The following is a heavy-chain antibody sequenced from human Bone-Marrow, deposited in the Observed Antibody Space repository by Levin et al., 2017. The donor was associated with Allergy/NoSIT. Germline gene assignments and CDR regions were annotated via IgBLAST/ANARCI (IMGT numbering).Heavy chain of an antibody. CDR2: IWYDGSNK. Sequence: GGSLRLSCAASGFTFSSYGMHWVRQAPGKGLEWVAVIWYDGSNKYYADSVKGRFTISRDNSKNTLYLQMNSLRAEDTAVYYCARAYYGGNTEHFDYWGQGTLVTVSS. CDR3: ARAYYGGNTEHFDY. J-gene: IGHJ4*02. V-gene: IGHV3-33*01. CDR1: GFTFSSYG. D-gene: IGHD4-23*01.